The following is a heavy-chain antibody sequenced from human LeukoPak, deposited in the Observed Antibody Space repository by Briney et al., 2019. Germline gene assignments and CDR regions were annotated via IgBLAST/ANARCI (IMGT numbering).Heavy chain of an antibody. CDR3: ARDSTYYGSFDY. Sequence: GGSLRLSCAASGFTFSSYSMNWARQAPGKGLEWVSSISSSSSYIYYADSVKGRFTISRDNAKNSLYLQMNSLRAEDTAVYYCARDSTYYGSFDYWGQGALVTVSS. CDR2: ISSSSSYI. V-gene: IGHV3-21*01. CDR1: GFTFSSYS. D-gene: IGHD2/OR15-2a*01. J-gene: IGHJ4*02.